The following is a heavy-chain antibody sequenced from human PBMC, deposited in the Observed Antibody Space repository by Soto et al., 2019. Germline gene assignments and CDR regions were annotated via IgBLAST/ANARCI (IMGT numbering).Heavy chain of an antibody. CDR1: GFTFTTCA. D-gene: IGHD5-12*01. J-gene: IGHJ4*02. CDR3: AKDLGYSGYDRPFDY. V-gene: IGHV3-23*01. Sequence: GWSLRLSCAASGFTFTTCAMSWVRQAPGKGLEWVSAISGSGGSTYYADSVKGRFTISRDNSKNTLYLQMNSLRAEDTAVYYCAKDLGYSGYDRPFDYWGQGTQVTVSS. CDR2: ISGSGGST.